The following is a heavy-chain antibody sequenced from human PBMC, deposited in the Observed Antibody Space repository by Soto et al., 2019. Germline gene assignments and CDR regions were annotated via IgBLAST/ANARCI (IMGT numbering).Heavy chain of an antibody. CDR3: AREPYTSENWFDP. D-gene: IGHD1-1*01. CDR1: GYAFTSYS. CDR2: INTDNGDT. J-gene: IGHJ5*02. Sequence: QVQLVQSGAEVKRPGASVKVSCKASGYAFTSYSVHWLRQAPRQRLEWMGWINTDNGDTQYSQNLQGRVTFTRDTFASKAYMELSSLQSDDTAVYYCAREPYTSENWFDPWGQGTLVTVSS. V-gene: IGHV1-3*04.